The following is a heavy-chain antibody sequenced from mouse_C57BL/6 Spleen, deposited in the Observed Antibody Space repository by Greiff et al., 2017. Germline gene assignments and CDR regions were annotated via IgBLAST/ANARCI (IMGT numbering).Heavy chain of an antibody. V-gene: IGHV3-6*01. Sequence: EVQLQESGPGLVKPSQSLSLTCSVTGYSITSGYYWNWIRQFPGNKLEWMGYISYDGSNNYNPSLKNRISITRDTSKNQFFLKLNSVTTEDTATYYCARHGSSYDYFDYWGQGTTLTVSS. CDR3: ARHGSSYDYFDY. CDR1: GYSITSGYY. D-gene: IGHD1-1*01. CDR2: ISYDGSN. J-gene: IGHJ2*01.